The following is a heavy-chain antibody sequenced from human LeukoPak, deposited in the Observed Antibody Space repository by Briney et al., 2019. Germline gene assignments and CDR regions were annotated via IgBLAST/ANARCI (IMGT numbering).Heavy chain of an antibody. CDR3: ARESSYAFGI. J-gene: IGHJ3*02. Sequence: PGGSLRLSCAASGFTFSDYYMTWICQAPGKGLEWVSYISSGGTAIYYADSVKGRFTISRDNAKNSLYLQMNSLRAEDMAVYYCARESSYAFGIWGRGTMVTVSS. CDR1: GFTFSDYY. V-gene: IGHV3-11*01. CDR2: ISSGGTAI.